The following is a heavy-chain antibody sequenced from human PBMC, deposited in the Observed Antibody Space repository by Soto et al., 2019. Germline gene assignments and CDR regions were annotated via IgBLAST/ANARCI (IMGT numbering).Heavy chain of an antibody. CDR1: GGSLTSYY. D-gene: IGHD5-12*01. CDR3: ARDSRDSGYNYSGMDV. Sequence: SETLSLTCTLSGGSLTSYYWSWVRQPTGKGLEWIGRIYFSGETNYNPSLKSRLTMSVDTSKTQFSLKLSSVTAADTAVYYCARDSRDSGYNYSGMDVWGQGTPVTVSS. V-gene: IGHV4-4*07. J-gene: IGHJ6*02. CDR2: IYFSGET.